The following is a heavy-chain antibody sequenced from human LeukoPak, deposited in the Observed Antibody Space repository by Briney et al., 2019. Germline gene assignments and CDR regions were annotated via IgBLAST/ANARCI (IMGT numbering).Heavy chain of an antibody. J-gene: IGHJ3*02. CDR1: GGSISSSSYY. Sequence: SETLSLTCTVSGGSISSSSYYWGWIRQPPGKGLEWIGSIYYSGSTYYNPSLKSRVTISVDTSKNQFSLKLSSVTAADTAVYYCARAPLIPDAFDIWGQGTMVTVSS. CDR2: IYYSGST. CDR3: ARAPLIPDAFDI. V-gene: IGHV4-39*01. D-gene: IGHD2-8*01.